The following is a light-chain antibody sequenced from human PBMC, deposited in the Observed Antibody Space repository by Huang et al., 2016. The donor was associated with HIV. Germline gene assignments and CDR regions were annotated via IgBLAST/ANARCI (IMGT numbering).Light chain of an antibody. Sequence: EIVVTQSPATLSVSPGERAPLSCRASQSVSSNLAWYQQKPGQAPRLLIQGASTRATGIPARFSGSGSGTEFTLTISSLQSEDFGVYYCQQYNKWPYTFGQGTKLEIK. CDR2: GAS. V-gene: IGKV3-15*01. CDR3: QQYNKWPYT. CDR1: QSVSSN. J-gene: IGKJ2*01.